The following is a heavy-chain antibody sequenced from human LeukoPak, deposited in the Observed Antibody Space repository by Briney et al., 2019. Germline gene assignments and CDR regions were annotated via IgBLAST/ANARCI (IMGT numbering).Heavy chain of an antibody. J-gene: IGHJ3*02. D-gene: IGHD3-10*01. CDR1: GFTFSTYS. CDR3: ARDPYYYNSGSFAAFDI. Sequence: GGSLRLSCAASGFTFSTYSMTWLRQTPGKGLEWVANIKPDGDEKYYVDSVKGRFTISRDNTKNSLYLQMDSLSAEDTALYYCARDPYYYNSGSFAAFDIWGQGTMVTVSS. CDR2: IKPDGDEK. V-gene: IGHV3-7*01.